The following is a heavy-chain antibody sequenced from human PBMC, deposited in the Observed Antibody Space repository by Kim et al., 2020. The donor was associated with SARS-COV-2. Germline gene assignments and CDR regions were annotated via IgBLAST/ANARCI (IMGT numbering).Heavy chain of an antibody. CDR3: ARPTYGDYEDI. CDR2: XXYSGST. CDR1: GGSFNGNY. Sequence: SETLSLTCAVYGGSFNGNYWSWIRQPPGKGLXXIGXXXYSGSTNYNPSLKSRVSISVDTPXNQFSLKLRSVTAADTAVYXCARPTYGDYEDIWGQGTVVTVSS. D-gene: IGHD4-17*01. J-gene: IGHJ3*02. V-gene: IGHV4-34*01.